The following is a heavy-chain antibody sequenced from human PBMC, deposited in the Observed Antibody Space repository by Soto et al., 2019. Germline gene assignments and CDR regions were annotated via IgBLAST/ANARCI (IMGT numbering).Heavy chain of an antibody. Sequence: PGGSLRLSCAASGFICSSYDMSWVRQAPGKGLEWVSTILVDGRTFYVDSVKGRFTISRDSSQNTVYLQMNSLTAGDTALYYCAKATATGGGAFDICGQGTMVTVPS. V-gene: IGHV3-23*01. CDR2: ILVDGRT. D-gene: IGHD2-8*02. CDR3: AKATATGGGAFDI. CDR1: GFICSSYD. J-gene: IGHJ3*02.